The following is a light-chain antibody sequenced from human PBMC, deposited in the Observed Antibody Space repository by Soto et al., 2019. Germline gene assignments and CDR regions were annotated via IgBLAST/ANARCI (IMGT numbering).Light chain of an antibody. J-gene: IGKJ4*01. V-gene: IGKV3-11*01. CDR3: QQRSNWPST. CDR1: QSVRSY. Sequence: EIELTQSPVTLSLSPGERATLSCRASQSVRSYLAWYQQKPGQAPRLLIYDAFKRATGIPARFSGSGSGTDFTLTISSLEPEDFAVYYCQQRSNWPSTFGGGTKVEIK. CDR2: DAF.